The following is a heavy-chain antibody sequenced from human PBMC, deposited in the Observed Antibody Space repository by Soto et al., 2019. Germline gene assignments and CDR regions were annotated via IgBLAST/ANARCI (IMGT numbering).Heavy chain of an antibody. V-gene: IGHV3-23*01. Sequence: PGGSLRLSCAASEFTFSNYAMSWVRQAPGKGLEWVSSISGSGGSTYYADSVKGRFTISRDNSKNTLYLQMNSLKAENTAVYYWAKHHFTRGYSPNAFDTWGQGTVVTVSS. D-gene: IGHD2-15*01. CDR2: ISGSGGST. J-gene: IGHJ3*02. CDR1: EFTFSNYA. CDR3: AKHHFTRGYSPNAFDT.